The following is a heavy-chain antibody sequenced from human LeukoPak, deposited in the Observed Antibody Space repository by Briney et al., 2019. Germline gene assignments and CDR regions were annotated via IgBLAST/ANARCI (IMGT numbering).Heavy chain of an antibody. CDR3: ARDGDYGGKSNAFDI. CDR2: IYYSGST. CDR1: GGSISSSSYY. D-gene: IGHD4-23*01. J-gene: IGHJ3*02. Sequence: SETLSLTCTVSGGSISSSSYYWGWIRQPPGKGLEWIGSIYYSGSTYYNPSLKSQVTISVDTSKNQFSLKLSSVTAADTAVYYCARDGDYGGKSNAFDIWGQGTMVTVSS. V-gene: IGHV4-39*07.